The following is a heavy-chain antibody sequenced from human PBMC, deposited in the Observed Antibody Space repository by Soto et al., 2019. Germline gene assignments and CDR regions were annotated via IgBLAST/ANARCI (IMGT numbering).Heavy chain of an antibody. D-gene: IGHD6-13*01. CDR3: ARDRTGYSSSWFDC. CDR1: GGSISSGGYY. Sequence: QVQLQESGPGLVKPSQTLSLTCTVSGGSISSGGYYWSWIRQHPGKGLDWIGHMYYSGSTYYHPSLESRVTISVDTSKNQFSLKLSSVTAAGTAVYYCARDRTGYSSSWFDCWGQGTLVTVSS. CDR2: MYYSGST. J-gene: IGHJ4*02. V-gene: IGHV4-31*03.